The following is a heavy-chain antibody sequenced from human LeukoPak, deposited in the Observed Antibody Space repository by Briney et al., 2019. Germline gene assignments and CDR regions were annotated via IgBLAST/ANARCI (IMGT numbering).Heavy chain of an antibody. Sequence: ASVKVSCKASGYTFTSYGISWVRQAPGQGLEWMGWISAYNGNTNYAQKLQGRVTMTTDTSTSTAYMELRSLRSEDTAVYYCARSGARYCSSSSCPSPNYYGMDVWGQGTTVTVSS. CDR2: ISAYNGNT. CDR3: ARSGARYCSSSSCPSPNYYGMDV. V-gene: IGHV1-18*01. J-gene: IGHJ6*02. D-gene: IGHD2-2*01. CDR1: GYTFTSYG.